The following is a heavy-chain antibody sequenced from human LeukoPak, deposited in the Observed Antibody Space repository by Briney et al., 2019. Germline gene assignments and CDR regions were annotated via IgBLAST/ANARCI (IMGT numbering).Heavy chain of an antibody. CDR1: GFTFSSYG. J-gene: IGHJ4*02. Sequence: GGSLRLSCAASGFTFSSYGMHWVRQAPGKGLEWVAFIRYDGSNKYYADSVKGRFTISRDNSKNTLYLQMNSQRAEDTAVYYCAKLYGSGDSHGASLDYWGQGTLVTVSS. CDR3: AKLYGSGDSHGASLDY. D-gene: IGHD3-10*01. CDR2: IRYDGSNK. V-gene: IGHV3-30*02.